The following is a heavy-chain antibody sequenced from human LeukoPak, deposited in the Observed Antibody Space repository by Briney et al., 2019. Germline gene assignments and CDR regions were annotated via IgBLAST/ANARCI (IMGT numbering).Heavy chain of an antibody. Sequence: ASVKVSCKASGYTFTSYGISWVRQAPGQGLEWMGGIIPIFGTANYAQKFQGRVTITADKSTSTAYMELSSLRSEDTAVYYCARVAESGYYYGWGQGTLVTVSS. V-gene: IGHV1-69*06. CDR2: IIPIFGTA. CDR3: ARVAESGYYYG. D-gene: IGHD3-22*01. CDR1: GYTFTSYG. J-gene: IGHJ4*02.